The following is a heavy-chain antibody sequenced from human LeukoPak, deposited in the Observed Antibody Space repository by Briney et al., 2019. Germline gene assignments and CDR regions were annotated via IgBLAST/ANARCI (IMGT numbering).Heavy chain of an antibody. CDR3: ARDIISIFGVVISTAFDP. D-gene: IGHD3-3*01. V-gene: IGHV1-18*01. CDR2: ISAYNGNT. J-gene: IGHJ5*02. CDR1: GYTFTGYG. Sequence: ASVKVSCKASGYTFTGYGISWVRQAPGQGLEWMGWISAYNGNTDYAQKLQGRVTMTTDTSTSTAYMELRSLRSDDTAVYFCARDIISIFGVVISTAFDPWGQGTLVTVSS.